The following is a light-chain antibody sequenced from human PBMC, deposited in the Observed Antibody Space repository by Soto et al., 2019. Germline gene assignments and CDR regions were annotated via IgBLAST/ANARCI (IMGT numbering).Light chain of an antibody. Sequence: IVLPQSPGTLSLSPGERATLSCMASQSVSNNYLAWYQQQPGQPPRLLISGASNRATGIPDRFSGSGSGTDFTLTISRLEPEDFAVYYCQQYGSSGTFGQGTKVDIK. CDR3: QQYGSSGT. CDR1: QSVSNNY. CDR2: GAS. J-gene: IGKJ1*01. V-gene: IGKV3-20*01.